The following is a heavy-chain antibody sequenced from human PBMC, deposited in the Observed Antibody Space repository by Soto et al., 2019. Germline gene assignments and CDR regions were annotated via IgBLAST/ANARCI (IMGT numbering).Heavy chain of an antibody. V-gene: IGHV3-33*01. CDR2: IGFDGKNE. CDR1: GFSLGSYG. Sequence: QVQLVESGGGVVQPGRSLRLSCDVFGFSLGSYGMHWVRQAPGKGLEWVAVIGFDGKNENYGDSVKGRFTVSRDNSRNTLYLQMNSLRVEDTAVYFCAREIGYSSTWPAYWGQGTLVTVSS. D-gene: IGHD6-13*01. J-gene: IGHJ4*02. CDR3: AREIGYSSTWPAY.